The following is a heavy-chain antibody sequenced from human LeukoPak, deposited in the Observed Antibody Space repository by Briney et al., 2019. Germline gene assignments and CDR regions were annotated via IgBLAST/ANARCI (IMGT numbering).Heavy chain of an antibody. CDR3: ARTATIFGVVITYDY. CDR1: GFTFSSYS. CDR2: ISSSSSYI. V-gene: IGHV3-21*01. D-gene: IGHD3-3*01. Sequence: PGGSLRLSCAASGFTFSSYSMNWVRQAPGKGLEWVSSISSSSSYIYYADSVKGRFTISRDNAKNSLYLQMNSLRAEDMAVYYCARTATIFGVVITYDYWGQGTLVTVSS. J-gene: IGHJ4*02.